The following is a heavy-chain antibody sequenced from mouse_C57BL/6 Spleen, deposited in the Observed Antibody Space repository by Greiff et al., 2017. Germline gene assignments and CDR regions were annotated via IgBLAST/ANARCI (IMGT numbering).Heavy chain of an antibody. CDR1: GFNIKDYY. CDR3: TTYYSNSGNYFDY. J-gene: IGHJ2*01. Sequence: VQLQQSGAELVRPGASVKLSCTASGFNIKDYYMHWVKQRPEQGLEWIGRIDPEDGDTEYAPKFQGKATMTADTSSNTAYLQLSSLTSEDTAVYYCTTYYSNSGNYFDYWGQGTTLTVSS. CDR2: IDPEDGDT. V-gene: IGHV14-1*01. D-gene: IGHD2-5*01.